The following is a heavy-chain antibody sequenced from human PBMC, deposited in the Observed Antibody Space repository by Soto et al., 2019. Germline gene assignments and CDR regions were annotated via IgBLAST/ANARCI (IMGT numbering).Heavy chain of an antibody. CDR2: ISYDGSNK. CDR3: AKPITMVRGVIPYPYYGMDV. Sequence: PGGSLRLSCAASGFTFSSYGMHWVRQAPGKGLEWVAVISYDGSNKYYADSVKGRFTISRDNSKNTLYLQMNSLRAEDTAVYYCAKPITMVRGVIPYPYYGMDVWGQGTTVTVSS. V-gene: IGHV3-30*18. D-gene: IGHD3-10*01. J-gene: IGHJ6*02. CDR1: GFTFSSYG.